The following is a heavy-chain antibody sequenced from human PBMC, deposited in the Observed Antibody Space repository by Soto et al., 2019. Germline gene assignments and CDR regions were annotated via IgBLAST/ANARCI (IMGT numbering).Heavy chain of an antibody. Sequence: NPSETLYLTCSVSGGSISSGDYYWNWIRQPPGKGLEWIGHIYYSGSTYYNSSLKSRVTISLDTSKNQFSLKLTSVTAADTAVYYCAGDGGVFCSGWAAKWFDPWGQGTVLTVSS. CDR2: IYYSGST. CDR1: GGSISSGDYY. D-gene: IGHD6-25*01. J-gene: IGHJ5*02. CDR3: AGDGGVFCSGWAAKWFDP. V-gene: IGHV4-30-4*02.